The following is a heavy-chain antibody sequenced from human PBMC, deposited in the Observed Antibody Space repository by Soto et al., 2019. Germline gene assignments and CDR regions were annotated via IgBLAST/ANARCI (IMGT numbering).Heavy chain of an antibody. CDR2: ISAYNGKT. Sequence: ASVKVSCKASGYNCKTDGITWVRQAPGLGLEWVGWISAYNGKTNYGQKFQGRVTMTTDASTTTAYMELRGLRSDDTAVYFCARDFGNDLSAPGAVFDSWGQGTLVTVSS. CDR3: ARDFGNDLSAPGAVFDS. J-gene: IGHJ4*02. CDR1: GYNCKTDG. D-gene: IGHD3-16*01. V-gene: IGHV1-18*01.